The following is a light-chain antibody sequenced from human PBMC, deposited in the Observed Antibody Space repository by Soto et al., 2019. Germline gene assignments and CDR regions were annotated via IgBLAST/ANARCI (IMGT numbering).Light chain of an antibody. CDR2: GAS. CDR1: QSVSSTS. Sequence: EGVLTQSPGTLSLSPGERVTILCLASQSVSSTSLAWYQQKPGQTPRLLIYGASSRATGTPDRISGGGSGTHFTLTISRLEQDDFAVYYWQHYVTSSITFGQGTRLEIK. J-gene: IGKJ5*01. CDR3: QHYVTSSIT. V-gene: IGKV3-20*01.